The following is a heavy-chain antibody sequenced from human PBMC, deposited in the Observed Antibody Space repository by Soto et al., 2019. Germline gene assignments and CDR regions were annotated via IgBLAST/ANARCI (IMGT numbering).Heavy chain of an antibody. V-gene: IGHV3-74*01. D-gene: IGHD2-15*01. CDR1: RFTFSSYW. CDR2: INSDGSST. CDR3: ARDGCSGGSCGYLGY. J-gene: IGHJ4*02. Sequence: EVQLVESGGGLVQPGGSLRLSCVASRFTFSSYWMHWVRQAPGKGLVWVSRINSDGSSTRYADSVKGRFTISRDNAKNTLYLQMNSLRAEDTAVYYCARDGCSGGSCGYLGYWGQGTLVTVSS.